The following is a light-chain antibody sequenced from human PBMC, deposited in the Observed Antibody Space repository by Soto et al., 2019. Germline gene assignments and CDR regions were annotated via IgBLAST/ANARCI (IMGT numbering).Light chain of an antibody. V-gene: IGKV3-20*01. Sequence: EIVLTQSPGTLSLSPGERATLSCRASQSVSSSYLAWYQQKPGQAPRLLIYGASSRATGIPDRLSCSGSGTDFTLTISRLEPEDFAVYYCQQYGSSWTVGQGTKVEIK. CDR2: GAS. CDR1: QSVSSSY. J-gene: IGKJ1*01. CDR3: QQYGSSWT.